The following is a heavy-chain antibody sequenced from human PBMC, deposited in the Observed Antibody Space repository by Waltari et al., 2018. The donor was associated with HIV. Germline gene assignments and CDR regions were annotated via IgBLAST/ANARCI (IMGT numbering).Heavy chain of an antibody. Sequence: QLQLQESGPGLVKPSETLSLTCTVSGGSISSSSYYWGWIRQPPGKGLEWIGSYYYSGSTYYNPSLKSRVTISVDTSKNQFSLKLSSVTAADTAVYYCARRSSRPAYYYYGMDVWGQGTTVTVSS. CDR3: ARRSSRPAYYYYGMDV. D-gene: IGHD6-13*01. V-gene: IGHV4-39*01. CDR1: GGSISSSSYY. CDR2: YYYSGST. J-gene: IGHJ6*02.